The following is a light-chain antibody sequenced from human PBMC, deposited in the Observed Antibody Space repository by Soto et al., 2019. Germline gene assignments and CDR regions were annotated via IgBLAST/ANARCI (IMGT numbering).Light chain of an antibody. CDR2: EGS. V-gene: IGLV2-23*01. CDR1: NSDVGSYNL. J-gene: IGLJ2*01. CDR3: CSYAGSSTYVV. Sequence: QSALTQPASVSGSPGQSITISCTGTNSDVGSYNLVSWYQQHPGKAPKLMIYEGSKRPSGVSNRFSGSKSGNTASLTISELQAEDEADYYCCSYAGSSTYVVFGGGTKVTVL.